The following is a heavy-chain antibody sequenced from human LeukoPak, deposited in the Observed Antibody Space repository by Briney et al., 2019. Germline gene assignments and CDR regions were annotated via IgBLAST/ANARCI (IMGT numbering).Heavy chain of an antibody. D-gene: IGHD5-12*01. CDR2: IYYSGST. V-gene: IGHV4-59*01. J-gene: IGHJ3*02. CDR3: ARRYEDAFDI. Sequence: PSETLPLTCTVSGGSISSYYWSWIRQPPGKELEWIGYIYYSGSTNYNPSLKSRVTISVETSKNQFSLKLSSVTAADTAVYYCARRYEDAFDIWGQGTMVTVSS. CDR1: GGSISSYY.